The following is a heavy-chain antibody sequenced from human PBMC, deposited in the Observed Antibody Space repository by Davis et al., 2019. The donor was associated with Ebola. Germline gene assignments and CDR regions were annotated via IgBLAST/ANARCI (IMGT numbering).Heavy chain of an antibody. V-gene: IGHV5-10-1*01. Sequence: KVSCKGSGYSFTSYWISWVRQMPGKGLEWMGRIDPSDSYTKYSPSFQGHVTISADKSISTAYLQWSSLKASDTAMYYCASQWEQYYLDYWGQGTLVTVSS. CDR2: IDPSDSYT. D-gene: IGHD1-26*01. CDR1: GYSFTSYW. CDR3: ASQWEQYYLDY. J-gene: IGHJ4*02.